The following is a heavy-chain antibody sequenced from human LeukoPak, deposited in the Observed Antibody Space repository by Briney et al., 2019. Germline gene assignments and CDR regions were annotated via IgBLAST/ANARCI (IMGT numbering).Heavy chain of an antibody. J-gene: IGHJ6*02. CDR2: ISYDGSNK. V-gene: IGHV3-30*18. D-gene: IGHD6-19*01. Sequence: PGGSLRLSCAASGFTFSSYGMHWVRQAPGKGLEWVAVISYDGSNKYYADSVKGRFTISRDNSKNTLYLQTNSLRAEDTAVYYCAKGLLESSGWILYYYGMDVWGQGTTVTVSS. CDR1: GFTFSSYG. CDR3: AKGLLESSGWILYYYGMDV.